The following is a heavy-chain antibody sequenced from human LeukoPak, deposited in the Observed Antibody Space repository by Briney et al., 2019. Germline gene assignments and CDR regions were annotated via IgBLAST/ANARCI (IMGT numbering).Heavy chain of an antibody. V-gene: IGHV4-34*01. D-gene: IGHD6-25*01. CDR3: ARGPETAPYFDY. CDR2: INHSGST. J-gene: IGHJ4*02. Sequence: SETLSLTCAVYGGSFSDYYWSWTRQPPGKGLEWIGEINHSGSTNYNPSLKSRVTISVDTSKNQFSLKLSSVTAADTAVYYCARGPETAPYFDYCGQGTLVTVSS. CDR1: GGSFSDYY.